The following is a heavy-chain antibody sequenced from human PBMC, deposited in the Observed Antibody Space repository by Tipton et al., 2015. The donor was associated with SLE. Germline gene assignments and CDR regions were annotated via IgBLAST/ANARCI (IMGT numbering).Heavy chain of an antibody. CDR1: GGSISNCY. CDR3: ARRTSGYAPDY. J-gene: IGHJ4*02. D-gene: IGHD5-12*01. Sequence: TLSLTCTVSGGSISNCYWSWIRQPAGKGLEWIGRLYTSGSTNYNPSLKSRLTISVDTSENQFSLKLNSVTAADTAFYYCARRTSGYAPDYWGQGTLVTVSS. V-gene: IGHV4-4*07. CDR2: LYTSGST.